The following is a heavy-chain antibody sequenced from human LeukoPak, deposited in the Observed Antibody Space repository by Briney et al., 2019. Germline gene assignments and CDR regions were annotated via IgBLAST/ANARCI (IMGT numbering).Heavy chain of an antibody. Sequence: GGSLRLSCAASGFTFSSYGMHWVRRAPGKGLEWVAVISYDGSNKYYADSVKGRFTISRDNSKNTLYLQMNSLRAEDTAVYYCARGDSSGYGNFDYWGQGTLVTVSS. V-gene: IGHV3-30*03. J-gene: IGHJ4*02. CDR3: ARGDSSGYGNFDY. CDR1: GFTFSSYG. CDR2: ISYDGSNK. D-gene: IGHD3-22*01.